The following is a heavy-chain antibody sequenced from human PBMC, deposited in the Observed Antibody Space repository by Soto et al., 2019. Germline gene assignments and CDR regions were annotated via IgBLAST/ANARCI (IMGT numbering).Heavy chain of an antibody. Sequence: ASVKVSCKASGYTFTSYAMHCVRQAPGQRLEGMGWINAGNVNTKYSHKFQGRVTITRDTSASTAYMELSSLRSKDTAVYYCASAQPGLRFCPNAKNLYYYGMDVWGQGTTVTVS. D-gene: IGHD3-3*01. V-gene: IGHV1-3*01. CDR1: GYTFTSYA. J-gene: IGHJ6*02. CDR2: INAGNVNT. CDR3: ASAQPGLRFCPNAKNLYYYGMDV.